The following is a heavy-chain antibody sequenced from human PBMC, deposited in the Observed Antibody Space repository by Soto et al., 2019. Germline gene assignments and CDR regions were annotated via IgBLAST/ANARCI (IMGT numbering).Heavy chain of an antibody. CDR1: GGSISSYY. V-gene: IGHV4-59*01. CDR2: IHYSGST. CDR3: ARARYQLLHPYYYGMDV. J-gene: IGHJ6*02. Sequence: QVQLQESGPGLVKPSETLSLTCTVSGGSISSYYWSWIRQSPGKGLEWIGYIHYSGSTKSNPSLTSRVTISVDTSMNQASLQLSSVTAADSAVYFCARARYQLLHPYYYGMDVWCQGTTGTVSS. D-gene: IGHD2-2*02.